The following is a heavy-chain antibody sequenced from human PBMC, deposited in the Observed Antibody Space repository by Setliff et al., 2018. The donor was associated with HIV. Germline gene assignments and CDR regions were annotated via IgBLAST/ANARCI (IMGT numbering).Heavy chain of an antibody. CDR2: INQSGST. V-gene: IGHV4-34*01. Sequence: SETLSLTCAVYNASFIDYYRGWIRQAPGKGLEWIGEINQSGSTNYNSSLRSRVAMSINLSKNQFSLKLTSVTAADTAVYYCAVRVYGPIEYWGQGNQVTVSS. CDR1: NASFIDYY. D-gene: IGHD4-17*01. CDR3: AVRVYGPIEY. J-gene: IGHJ4*02.